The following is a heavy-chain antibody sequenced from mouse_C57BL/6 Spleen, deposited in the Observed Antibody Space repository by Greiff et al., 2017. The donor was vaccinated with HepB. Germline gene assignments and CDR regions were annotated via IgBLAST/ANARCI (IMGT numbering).Heavy chain of an antibody. Sequence: DVQLVESGGGLVKPGGSLKLSCAASGFTFSDYGMHWVRQAPEKGLEWVAYISSGSSTIYYADTVKGRFTISRDNAKNTLFLQMTSLRSEDTAMYYCARDGWYFDVWGTGTTVTVSS. CDR3: ARDGWYFDV. J-gene: IGHJ1*03. V-gene: IGHV5-17*01. CDR1: GFTFSDYG. CDR2: ISSGSSTI.